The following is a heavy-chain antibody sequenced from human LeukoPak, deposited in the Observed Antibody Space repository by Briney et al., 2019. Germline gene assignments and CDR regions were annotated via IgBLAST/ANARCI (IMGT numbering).Heavy chain of an antibody. CDR3: ARGAPYDYVWGSYRWDRLYYMDV. V-gene: IGHV1-8*01. Sequence: VASVKVSCKASGYTFTSYDINWVRQATGQGLEWMGWMNPNSGNTGYAQKFQGRVTMTRNTSISTAYMELSSLRSEDTAVYYCARGAPYDYVWGSYRWDRLYYMDVWGKGTTVTVSS. CDR1: GYTFTSYD. J-gene: IGHJ6*03. D-gene: IGHD3-16*02. CDR2: MNPNSGNT.